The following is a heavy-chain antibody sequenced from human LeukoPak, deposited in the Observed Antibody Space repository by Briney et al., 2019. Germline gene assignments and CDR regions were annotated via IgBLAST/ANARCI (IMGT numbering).Heavy chain of an antibody. D-gene: IGHD1-26*01. CDR1: GGSISSGGYY. CDR3: ARDLDLVGTRNWFDP. Sequence: SETLSLTCTVSGGSISSGGYYWSWIRQHPGKGLEWIGYIYYSGSTYYNPSLKSRVTISVDTSKNQFSLKLSSVTAADTAVYYCARDLDLVGTRNWFDPWGQGTLVTVSS. J-gene: IGHJ5*02. V-gene: IGHV4-31*03. CDR2: IYYSGST.